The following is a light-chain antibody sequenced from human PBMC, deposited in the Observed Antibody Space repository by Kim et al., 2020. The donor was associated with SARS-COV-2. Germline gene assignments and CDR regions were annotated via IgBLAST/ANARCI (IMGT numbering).Light chain of an antibody. CDR1: KLGDKY. Sequence: SYELTQPPSVSVSPGQTASITCSGDKLGDKYACWYQQKPGQSPVLVIYQDSKRPSGIPERFSGSNSGNTATLTISGTQAMDEADYYCQAWDSSTVALGGG. J-gene: IGLJ2*01. V-gene: IGLV3-1*01. CDR2: QDS. CDR3: QAWDSSTVA.